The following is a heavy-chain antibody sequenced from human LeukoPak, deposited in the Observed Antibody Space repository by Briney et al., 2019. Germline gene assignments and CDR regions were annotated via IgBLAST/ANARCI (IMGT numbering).Heavy chain of an antibody. D-gene: IGHD2-2*01. CDR2: IISTGSTT. Sequence: PGGSLRLSCAASGFTFSSYSMNWVRQAPGKGLEWISYIISTGSTTYYADSVKGRFTISRDNANNSLSLQMSSLRAEDTAVYYCATGFWGYCSRNSCPLDNWGQGTLVTVA. CDR1: GFTFSSYS. CDR3: ATGFWGYCSRNSCPLDN. V-gene: IGHV3-48*01. J-gene: IGHJ4*02.